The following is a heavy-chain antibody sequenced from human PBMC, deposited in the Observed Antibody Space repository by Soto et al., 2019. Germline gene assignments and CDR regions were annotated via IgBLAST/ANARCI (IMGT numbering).Heavy chain of an antibody. Sequence: SVKVSCKASGGTFSSYTISWARQAPGQGLEWMGRIIPILGIANYAQKFQGRVTITADKSTSTAYMELSSLRSEDTAVYYCAREVTMVRGVMGYYYMDVWGKGTTVTVSS. D-gene: IGHD3-10*01. CDR1: GGTFSSYT. CDR2: IIPILGIA. V-gene: IGHV1-69*04. CDR3: AREVTMVRGVMGYYYMDV. J-gene: IGHJ6*03.